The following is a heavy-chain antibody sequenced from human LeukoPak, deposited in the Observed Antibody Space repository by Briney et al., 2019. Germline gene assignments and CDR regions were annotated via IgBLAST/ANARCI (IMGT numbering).Heavy chain of an antibody. D-gene: IGHD6-13*01. CDR1: GYTFTGYY. CDR3: ASSGKSSSWYSSQYYFDY. J-gene: IGHJ4*02. Sequence: ASVKVSCKASGYTFTGYYMNWVRQAPGQGLEWMGWINPNSGGTNYAQKFQGRVTMTRDTSISTAYMELSRLRSDDTAVYYCASSGKSSSWYSSQYYFDYWGQGTLVTVSS. CDR2: INPNSGGT. V-gene: IGHV1-2*02.